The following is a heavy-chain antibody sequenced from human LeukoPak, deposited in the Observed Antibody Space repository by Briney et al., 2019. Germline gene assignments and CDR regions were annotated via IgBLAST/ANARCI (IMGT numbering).Heavy chain of an antibody. J-gene: IGHJ3*02. CDR2: ISPSNGNT. CDR1: GYTFTNYS. CDR3: ARELTQWLSDAFDI. Sequence: ASVKVSCKASGYTFTNYSLSWVRQAPGQGLEWMGWISPSNGNTNYAQKLQGRVTMTTDKSTSTAYMELKSLRSDDTAVYYCARELTQWLSDAFDIWGQGTMVTVSS. V-gene: IGHV1-18*01. D-gene: IGHD6-19*01.